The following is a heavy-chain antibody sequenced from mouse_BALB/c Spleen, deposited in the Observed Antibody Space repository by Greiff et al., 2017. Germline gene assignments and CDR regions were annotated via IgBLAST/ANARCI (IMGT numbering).Heavy chain of an antibody. V-gene: IGHV5-15*02. D-gene: IGHD2-1*01. CDR2: ISNLAYSI. J-gene: IGHJ3*01. CDR3: ARDGNYPFAY. Sequence: DVHLVESGGGLVQPGGSRKLSCAASGFTFSDYGMAWVRQAPGKGPEWVAFISNLAYSIYYADTVTGRFTISRENAKNTLYLEMSSLRSEDTAMYYCARDGNYPFAYWGQGTLVTVSA. CDR1: GFTFSDYG.